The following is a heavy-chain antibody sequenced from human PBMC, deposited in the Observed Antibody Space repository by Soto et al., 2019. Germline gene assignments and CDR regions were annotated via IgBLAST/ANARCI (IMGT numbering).Heavy chain of an antibody. CDR1: GASIYNGGYF. CDR3: ARGSTKEKVDS. J-gene: IGHJ4*02. V-gene: IGHV4-30-4*01. CDR2: ILTSGSP. Sequence: QVQLQESGPGLVRPSQTLSLTCSVSGASIYNGGYFWSWIRQSPGKGLEGIGHILTSGSPYNNPSLESRFTLSADTSMNQFSLALTSVNAADTAMYYCARGSTKEKVDSWGQGILVTVSS.